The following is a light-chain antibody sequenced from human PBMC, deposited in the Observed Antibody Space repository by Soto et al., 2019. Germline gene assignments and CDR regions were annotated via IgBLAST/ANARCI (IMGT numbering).Light chain of an antibody. CDR3: QQRSNWPPWT. CDR1: QSVSSC. J-gene: IGKJ1*01. CDR2: DAS. Sequence: EIVLTQSPATLSLSPGERATLSCRASQSVSSCLAWYQQKPGQAPRLLIYDASNRATGIPARFSGSGSGTDFTLTISSLEPEDFAVNYCQQRSNWPPWTFGQGTKVEIK. V-gene: IGKV3-11*01.